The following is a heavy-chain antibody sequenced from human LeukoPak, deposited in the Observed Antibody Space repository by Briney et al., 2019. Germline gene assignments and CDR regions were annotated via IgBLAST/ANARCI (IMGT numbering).Heavy chain of an antibody. CDR1: GYTFTSYY. J-gene: IGHJ4*02. Sequence: ASVKVSCKASGYTFTSYYMHRVRQAPGQGLEWMGIINASGGSTSYAQNFQGRVTMTRDTSTSTVYMELSSLRSDDTAVYYCARDSWLVPSDYWGQGTLVTVSS. D-gene: IGHD6-19*01. CDR2: INASGGST. V-gene: IGHV1-46*01. CDR3: ARDSWLVPSDY.